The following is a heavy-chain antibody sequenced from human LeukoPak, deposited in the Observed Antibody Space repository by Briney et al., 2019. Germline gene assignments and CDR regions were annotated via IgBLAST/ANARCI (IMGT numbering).Heavy chain of an antibody. Sequence: GKSLRLSCAASGFTFSNYAMHWVRQAPGKGLEWVPLISSGGTYEYYADSVKGRFTISRDNSKNTLYLQLNSLRAEDTAVYYCARDSTYYYDSGSSGPHHFDNWGQGTLVTVSS. CDR1: GFTFSNYA. D-gene: IGHD3-10*01. J-gene: IGHJ4*02. CDR3: ARDSTYYYDSGSSGPHHFDN. CDR2: ISSGGTYE. V-gene: IGHV3-30*01.